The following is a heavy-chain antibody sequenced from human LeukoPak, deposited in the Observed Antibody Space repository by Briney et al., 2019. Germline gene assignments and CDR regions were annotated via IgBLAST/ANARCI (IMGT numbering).Heavy chain of an antibody. CDR3: AKGYADDILTGYDAFDI. CDR1: GFTFSSYG. V-gene: IGHV3-23*01. D-gene: IGHD3-9*01. J-gene: IGHJ3*02. CDR2: ISGSGGST. Sequence: GGTLRLSCAASGFTFSSYGMSWVRQAPGKGLEWVSAISGSGGSTYYADSVKGRFTISRDKSKNTLYLQMNSLRAEDTAVYYCAKGYADDILTGYDAFDIWGQGTMVTVSS.